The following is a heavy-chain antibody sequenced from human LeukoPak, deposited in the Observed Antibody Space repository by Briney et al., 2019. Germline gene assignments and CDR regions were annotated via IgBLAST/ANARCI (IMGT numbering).Heavy chain of an antibody. CDR3: ARANNWNYPGYFDY. Sequence: SETLSLTCTVSGGSISSSSYYWGWIRQPPGKGLEWIGSIFYSGSPSYNPSLKSRVTISEDTSKNQFSLKLSSVTAADTAVYYCARANNWNYPGYFDYWGQGTLVTVSS. J-gene: IGHJ4*02. D-gene: IGHD1-7*01. CDR1: GGSISSSSYY. V-gene: IGHV4-39*07. CDR2: IFYSGSP.